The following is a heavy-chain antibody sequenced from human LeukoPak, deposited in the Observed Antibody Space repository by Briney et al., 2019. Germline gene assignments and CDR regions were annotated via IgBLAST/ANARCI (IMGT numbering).Heavy chain of an antibody. J-gene: IGHJ4*02. V-gene: IGHV3-64D*06. D-gene: IGHD6-19*01. CDR3: VEERVAGPLDY. Sequence: VGSLRLSCSASGFTFSSYAMHWVRQAPGKGLEYVSAISSNGGSTYYADSVKGRFTISRDNSKNTLYLQMSSLRAEDTAVYYCVEERVAGPLDYWGQGTLVTVSS. CDR1: GFTFSSYA. CDR2: ISSNGGST.